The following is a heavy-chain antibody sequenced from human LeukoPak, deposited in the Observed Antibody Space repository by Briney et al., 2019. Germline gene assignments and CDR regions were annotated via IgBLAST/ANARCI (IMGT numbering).Heavy chain of an antibody. CDR2: IYTSGST. CDR3: ARVDCSGGSCFHDY. Sequence: SETLSLTCTVSGGSISSYYWSWIRQPAGKGLEWIGRIYTSGSTNYNPSLKSRVTMSVDTSRNQFSLKLSSVTAADTAVYYCARVDCSGGSCFHDYWGQGTLVTVSS. J-gene: IGHJ4*02. CDR1: GGSISSYY. D-gene: IGHD2-15*01. V-gene: IGHV4-4*07.